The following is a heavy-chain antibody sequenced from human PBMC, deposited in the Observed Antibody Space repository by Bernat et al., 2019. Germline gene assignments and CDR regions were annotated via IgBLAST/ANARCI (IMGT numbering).Heavy chain of an antibody. J-gene: IGHJ4*02. CDR3: TTYPYGAGWYAFDY. V-gene: IGHV3-15*07. CDR2: IKSKAKSGRT. CDR1: GFTFNNAW. D-gene: IGHD6-19*01. Sequence: EVQLVESGGGLAKPGGSLRLSCATSGFTFNNAWMHWVRQAPGKGLVWVGRIKSKAKSGRTDYASHVKGRFTISRDDSRNTLYLQMNSLRIEDTAVYYCTTYPYGAGWYAFDYWGQGTLVTVSS.